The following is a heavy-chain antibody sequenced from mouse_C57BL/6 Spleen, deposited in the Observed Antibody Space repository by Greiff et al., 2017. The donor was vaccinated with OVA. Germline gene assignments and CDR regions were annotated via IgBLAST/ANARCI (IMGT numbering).Heavy chain of an antibody. CDR2: ISGGGGNT. Sequence: EVQLVESGGGLVKPGGSLKLSCAASGFTFSSYTMSWVRQTPEKRLEWVATISGGGGNTYYPDSVKGRFTISRDNAKNTLYLQMSSLRSEDTALYYCARQRGYLWYFDVWGTGTTVTVSS. CDR1: GFTFSSYT. V-gene: IGHV5-9*01. J-gene: IGHJ1*03. CDR3: ARQRGYLWYFDV. D-gene: IGHD3-1*01.